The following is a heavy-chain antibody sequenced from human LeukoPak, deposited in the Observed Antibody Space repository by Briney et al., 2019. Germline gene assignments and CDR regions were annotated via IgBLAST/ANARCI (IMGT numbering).Heavy chain of an antibody. CDR3: ATHSGSYSGSFKEVYYYYGMDV. Sequence: GASVKASCKASGGTFSSYAISWVRQAPGQGLEWMGGIIPIFGTANYAQKFQGRVTITADESTSTAYMELSSLRSEDTAVYYCATHSGSYSGSFKEVYYYYGMDVWGQGTTVTVSS. J-gene: IGHJ6*02. CDR2: IIPIFGTA. D-gene: IGHD1-26*01. CDR1: GGTFSSYA. V-gene: IGHV1-69*13.